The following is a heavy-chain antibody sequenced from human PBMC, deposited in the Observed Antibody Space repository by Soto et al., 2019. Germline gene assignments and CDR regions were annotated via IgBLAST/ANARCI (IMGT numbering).Heavy chain of an antibody. CDR1: GYTFKNYA. CDR2: INAGNGNT. Sequence: QVQLVQSGAEVKSPGASVKVSCKASGYTFKNYAIHWVRQAPGQGLEWMGWINAGNGNTKYSQKFQGRVTLTRDTSASTAYMELSGLRFEDTAMYYCARDESDWGQGTPVTVSS. V-gene: IGHV1-3*01. J-gene: IGHJ4*02. CDR3: ARDESD.